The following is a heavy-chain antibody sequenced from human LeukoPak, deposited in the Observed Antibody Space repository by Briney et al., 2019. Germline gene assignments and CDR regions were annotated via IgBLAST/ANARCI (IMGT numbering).Heavy chain of an antibody. Sequence: SVKVSCKASGGTFSSYAISWVRQAPGQGLEWMGGIIPIFGTANYAQKFQGRVTMTTDTSTGTAYMELRSLRSGDTAVYYCARDRRADMVFVIQVRMDAFDIWGQGTMVAVSS. J-gene: IGHJ3*02. CDR1: GGTFSSYA. D-gene: IGHD2-8*01. V-gene: IGHV1-69*05. CDR3: ARDRRADMVFVIQVRMDAFDI. CDR2: IIPIFGTA.